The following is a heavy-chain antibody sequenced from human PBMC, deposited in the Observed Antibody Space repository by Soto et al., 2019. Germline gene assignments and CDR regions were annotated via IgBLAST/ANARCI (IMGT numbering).Heavy chain of an antibody. J-gene: IGHJ4*02. D-gene: IGHD3-3*01. CDR3: ARQGSRRFLEWLLTDFDY. V-gene: IGHV4-39*01. Sequence: SETLSLTCTVSGGSISSSSYYWGWIRQPPGKGLEWIGSIYYSGSTYYNPSLKSRVTISVDTSKNQFSLKLSSVTAADTAVYYCARQGSRRFLEWLLTDFDYWGQGTLVTVSS. CDR2: IYYSGST. CDR1: GGSISSSSYY.